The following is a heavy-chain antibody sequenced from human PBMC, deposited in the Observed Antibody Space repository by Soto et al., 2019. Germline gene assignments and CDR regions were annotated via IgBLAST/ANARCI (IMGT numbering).Heavy chain of an antibody. Sequence: QVQLQESGPGLVKPSETLSLTCAVSGGSISSSSWWNWVRQSPGEGLEWIAEIHHSGATNYNPSLTSRVTISPDKSNNQFSLRLTSVTAADTAVYCCATLGMSPTVPAYWGQGSLVTVTS. J-gene: IGHJ4*02. CDR2: IHHSGAT. D-gene: IGHD4-17*01. CDR3: ATLGMSPTVPAY. V-gene: IGHV4-4*01. CDR1: GGSISSSSW.